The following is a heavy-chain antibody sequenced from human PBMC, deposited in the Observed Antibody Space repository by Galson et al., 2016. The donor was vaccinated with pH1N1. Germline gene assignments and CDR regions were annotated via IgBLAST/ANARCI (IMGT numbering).Heavy chain of an antibody. D-gene: IGHD1-26*01. J-gene: IGHJ4*02. Sequence: CAISGDSVSSNSATWNWIRQSPSRGLEWLGRTYYRSKWYNDYAESVKSRIIISPDTSKNQLSLQLNSVTPADTAIYYCARDSSLWSAEWELFDYWGQGTLVTVSS. CDR1: GDSVSSNSAT. CDR2: TYYRSKWYN. CDR3: ARDSSLWSAEWELFDY. V-gene: IGHV6-1*01.